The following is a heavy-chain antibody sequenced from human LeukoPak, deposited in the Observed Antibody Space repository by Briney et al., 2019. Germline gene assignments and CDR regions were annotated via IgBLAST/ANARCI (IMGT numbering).Heavy chain of an antibody. CDR1: GYTFTSYY. CDR2: INPSGGST. V-gene: IGHV1-46*01. CDR3: ARDGTSYYYGSGSPHYYGMDV. J-gene: IGHJ6*04. Sequence: GASVKVSCKASGYTFTSYYMQWVRQAPGQGLEWMGIINPSGGSTSYAQKFQGRVTMTRDTSTSTVYMELSSLRSEDTAVYYCARDGTSYYYGSGSPHYYGMDVWGKGTTVTVSS. D-gene: IGHD3-10*01.